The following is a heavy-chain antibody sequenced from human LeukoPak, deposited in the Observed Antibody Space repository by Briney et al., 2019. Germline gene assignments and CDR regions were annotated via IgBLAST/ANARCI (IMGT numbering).Heavy chain of an antibody. J-gene: IGHJ4*02. V-gene: IGHV1-18*01. CDR3: ARDGNTTGTTAKYYFDY. CDR2: ISAYNGNT. CDR1: GYTFTSYG. D-gene: IGHD1-1*01. Sequence: ASVKVSCKASGYTFTSYGISWVRQAPGQGLEWMGWISAYNGNTNYAQKLQGRVTMTTDTSTSTAYMELRSLRSDDTAVYYCARDGNTTGTTAKYYFDYWGQGTLVTVSP.